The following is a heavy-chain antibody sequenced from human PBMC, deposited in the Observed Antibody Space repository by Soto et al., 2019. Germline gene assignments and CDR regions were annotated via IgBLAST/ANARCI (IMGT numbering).Heavy chain of an antibody. CDR2: IYSDAGT. CDR1: GLTVSSNY. J-gene: IGHJ5*02. CDR3: ARKRVFYSGSWFGGGFVP. Sequence: GGSLRLSCAASGLTVSSNYITWVRQAPGKGLEWVSVIYSDAGTYYSDSVKGRFTISRDNSKNTIYLQMNSLRAEDTAVYYCARKRVFYSGSWFGGGFVPWGQGTLVTVSS. V-gene: IGHV3-53*01. D-gene: IGHD6-13*01.